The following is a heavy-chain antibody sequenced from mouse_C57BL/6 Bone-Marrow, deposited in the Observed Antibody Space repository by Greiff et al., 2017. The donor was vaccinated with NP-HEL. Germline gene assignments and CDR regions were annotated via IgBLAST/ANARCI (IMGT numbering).Heavy chain of an antibody. CDR2: IDPETGGT. CDR3: TRSDYDYDWYVDV. V-gene: IGHV1-15*01. D-gene: IGHD2-4*01. Sequence: QVQLQQSGAELVRPGASVTLSCKASGYTFTDYEMHWVKQTPVHGLEWIGAIDPETGGTAYNQKFKGKAILTADKSSSTAYMELRSLTSEDSAVYYCTRSDYDYDWYVDVWGTGTTVTVSS. CDR1: GYTFTDYE. J-gene: IGHJ1*03.